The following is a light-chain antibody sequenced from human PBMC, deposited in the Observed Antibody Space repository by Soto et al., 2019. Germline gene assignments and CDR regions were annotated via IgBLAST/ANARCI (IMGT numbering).Light chain of an antibody. V-gene: IGKV1-5*03. CDR2: KAS. CDR3: HQYNSYWT. J-gene: IGKJ1*01. CDR1: QSISSW. Sequence: DIQMTQSPSTLSASVGDRVTITCRASQSISSWLAWYQQKPGKAPKLLIYKASSLESGVPSRFSGSGSGTELTLTISSLQPDDFATYYCHQYNSYWTFGQGTKVEIK.